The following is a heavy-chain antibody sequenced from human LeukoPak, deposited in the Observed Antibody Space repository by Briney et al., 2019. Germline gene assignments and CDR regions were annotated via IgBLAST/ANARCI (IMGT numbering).Heavy chain of an antibody. Sequence: GGSLRLSCSASGFTFSSYAMSWVRQAPGKGLEWVSAISGSGGSTYYADSVRGRFTISRDNSKNTLYLQMNSLRAEDTAVYYCAKVEWGTNIVVVPAAIDYWGQGTLVTVSS. V-gene: IGHV3-23*01. CDR2: ISGSGGST. CDR3: AKVEWGTNIVVVPAAIDY. J-gene: IGHJ4*02. CDR1: GFTFSSYA. D-gene: IGHD2-2*01.